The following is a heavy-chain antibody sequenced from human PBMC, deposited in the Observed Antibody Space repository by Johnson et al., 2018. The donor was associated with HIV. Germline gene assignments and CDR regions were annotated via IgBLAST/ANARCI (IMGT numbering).Heavy chain of an antibody. CDR3: ARESPGYAFDI. Sequence: VQLVESGGGVVQPGRSMRLSCAASGFTFSSYAMNWVRQAPGRGLEWVANIKYDGGRIQYVDSVKGRFTISRENAKNSLYLQMNSLRAGDTAVYYCARESPGYAFDIWGQGTMVTVSS. V-gene: IGHV3-7*01. CDR1: GFTFSSYA. J-gene: IGHJ3*02. D-gene: IGHD1-1*01. CDR2: IKYDGGRI.